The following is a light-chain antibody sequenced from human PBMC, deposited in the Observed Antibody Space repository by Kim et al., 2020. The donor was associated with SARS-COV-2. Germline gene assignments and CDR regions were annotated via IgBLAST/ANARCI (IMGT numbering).Light chain of an antibody. Sequence: EIQMNKSPCYLSASVGDRVTITCRASQSISSYLNWYQQKPGKAPKLLIYAASSLQSGVPSRFSGSGSGTDFTLTISSLQPEDFATYYCQQSYSTPLIFGGGTKVDIK. CDR3: QQSYSTPLI. CDR2: AAS. V-gene: IGKV1-39*01. J-gene: IGKJ4*01. CDR1: QSISSY.